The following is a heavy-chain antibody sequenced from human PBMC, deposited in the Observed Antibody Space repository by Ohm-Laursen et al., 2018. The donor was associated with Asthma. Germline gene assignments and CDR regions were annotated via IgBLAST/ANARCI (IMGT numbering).Heavy chain of an antibody. CDR3: ATGVPDIAVAGRFDY. CDR2: FDPEDGET. J-gene: IGHJ4*02. V-gene: IGHV1-24*01. D-gene: IGHD6-19*01. Sequence: ASVKVSCKVSGYTLTELSMHWVRQAPGKGLEWMGGFDPEDGETIYAQRFQGRVTMTEDTSTDTAYMELSSLRSEDTAVYYCATGVPDIAVAGRFDYWGQGTLVTVSS. CDR1: GYTLTELS.